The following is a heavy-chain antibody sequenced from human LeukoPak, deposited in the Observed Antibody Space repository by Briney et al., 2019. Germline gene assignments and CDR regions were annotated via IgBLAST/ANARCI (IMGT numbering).Heavy chain of an antibody. V-gene: IGHV3-23*01. Sequence: GGSLTLSCAASGFTFSSYAMSWVRQAPGKGLEWVSAISGSGGSTYYADSVKGRFTISRDNSKSTLYLQMNSLRAEDTTVYYCANPSELRFLGWLLYEDYWGQGTLVTVSS. D-gene: IGHD3-3*01. CDR2: ISGSGGST. CDR3: ANPSELRFLGWLLYEDY. CDR1: GFTFSSYA. J-gene: IGHJ4*02.